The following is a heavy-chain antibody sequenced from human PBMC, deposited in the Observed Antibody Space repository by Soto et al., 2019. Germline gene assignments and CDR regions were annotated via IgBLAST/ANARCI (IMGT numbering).Heavy chain of an antibody. V-gene: IGHV3-53*02. D-gene: IGHD1-1*01. CDR3: ARATRNWFDP. J-gene: IGHJ5*02. CDR1: GFIVSRNY. CDR2: IYTNGST. Sequence: EVQLVETGGGLIQPGGSLSLSCAASGFIVSRNYWTWVRQAPGKGLECVSVIYTNGSTDYADSVKGRFTMSRDNSRNILYLQMKDLRVEDTAVYSCARATRNWFDPWGQGTLVTVSS.